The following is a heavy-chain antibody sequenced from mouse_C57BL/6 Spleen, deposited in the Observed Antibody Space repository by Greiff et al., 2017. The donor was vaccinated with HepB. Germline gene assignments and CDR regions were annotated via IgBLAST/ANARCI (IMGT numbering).Heavy chain of an antibody. J-gene: IGHJ3*01. CDR1: GYAFSSYW. V-gene: IGHV1-80*01. D-gene: IGHD2-5*01. Sequence: QVHVKQSGAELVKPGASVKISCKASGYAFSSYWMNWVKQRPGKGLEWIGQIYPGDGDTNYNGKFKGKATLTADKSSSTAYMQLSSLTSEDSAVYFCARSYYSNYWFAYWGQGTLVTVSA. CDR3: ARSYYSNYWFAY. CDR2: IYPGDGDT.